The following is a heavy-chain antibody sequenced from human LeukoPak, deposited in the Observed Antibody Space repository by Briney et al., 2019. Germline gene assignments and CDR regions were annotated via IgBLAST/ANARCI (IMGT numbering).Heavy chain of an antibody. CDR3: ARLRGYCSSSSCYGAEDY. V-gene: IGHV3-53*01. D-gene: IGHD2-2*01. Sequence: GGSLRLSCAASGFTVSSNYMTWVRQAPGKGLEWVSLIYSDGTTYYADSVKGRFTISRDNAKNSLYLQLNSLRAEDTAVYYCARLRGYCSSSSCYGAEDYWGQGTLVTVSS. CDR1: GFTVSSNY. J-gene: IGHJ4*02. CDR2: IYSDGTT.